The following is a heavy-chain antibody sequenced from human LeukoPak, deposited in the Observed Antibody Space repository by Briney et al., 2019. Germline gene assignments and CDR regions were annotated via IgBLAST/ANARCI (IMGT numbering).Heavy chain of an antibody. V-gene: IGHV3-23*01. CDR1: GFTFSDYA. D-gene: IGHD3-10*01. Sequence: PGGSLRLSCAAPGFTFSDYAMSWVRQAPGKGLEWVSTISGSDYSTYYADSVKGRFTISRDNSEKTLFLQMDSLRAEDTAMYYCAKKYHYGSGAYLYYFDYWGQGTLVTVSS. CDR2: ISGSDYST. CDR3: AKKYHYGSGAYLYYFDY. J-gene: IGHJ4*02.